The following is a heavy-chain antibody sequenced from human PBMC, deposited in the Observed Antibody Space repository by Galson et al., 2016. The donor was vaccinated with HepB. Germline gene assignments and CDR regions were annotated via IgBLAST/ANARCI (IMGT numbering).Heavy chain of an antibody. CDR1: EFTFSHYA. CDR3: VKNRFSVTYYFDF. J-gene: IGHJ4*02. D-gene: IGHD2/OR15-2a*01. CDR2: IRGSGDKT. V-gene: IGHV3-23*01. Sequence: SLRLSCAASEFTFSHYAISWVRQAPGEPLEWVSAIRGSGDKTYYADSVKGRFTISGDNSRNTLYLQMNSLRAEDTAVYYCVKNRFSVTYYFDFWGQGTLVTVSS.